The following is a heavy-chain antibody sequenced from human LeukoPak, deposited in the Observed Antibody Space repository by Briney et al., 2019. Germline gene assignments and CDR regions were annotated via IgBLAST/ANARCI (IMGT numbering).Heavy chain of an antibody. V-gene: IGHV1-46*01. CDR2: INPSGGRT. D-gene: IGHD3-10*01. CDR3: ARDVGITVARGTFDY. J-gene: IGHJ4*01. CDR1: GFTFTSYY. Sequence: ASVRVSRKASGFTFTSYYMHWVRPAPGQGLEWIGIINPSGGRTRYAQRLQGRVTMTRDTSTSTVYMELSSLRSEDTAVYYCARDVGITVARGTFDYWGQGTPVTLYS.